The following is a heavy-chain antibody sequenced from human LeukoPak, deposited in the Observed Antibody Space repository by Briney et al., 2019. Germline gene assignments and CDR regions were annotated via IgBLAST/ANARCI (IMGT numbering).Heavy chain of an antibody. CDR2: MNPNSGNT. J-gene: IGHJ5*02. CDR1: GYTFTSYD. V-gene: IGHV1-8*01. Sequence: GASVKVSCKASGYTFTSYDINWVRQATGQGLEWMGWMNPNSGNTGYAQEFQGRVTMTRNTSISTAYMELSSLRSEDTAVYYCARGFPRIAAAGTRWFDPWGQGTLVTVSS. D-gene: IGHD6-13*01. CDR3: ARGFPRIAAAGTRWFDP.